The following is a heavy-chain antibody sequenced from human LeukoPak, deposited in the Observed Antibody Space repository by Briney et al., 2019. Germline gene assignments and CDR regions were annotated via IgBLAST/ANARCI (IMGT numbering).Heavy chain of an antibody. V-gene: IGHV4-59*01. D-gene: IGHD3-10*01. CDR1: GVSISTYY. CDR3: ARDSGLDV. J-gene: IGHJ6*02. CDR2: IYYTGST. Sequence: PSETLSLTCTVSGVSISTYYWSWIRQSSGKGLEWIGYIYYTGSTNYNPSLKSRVTISVDTSKNQFSLKLSSVTAADTAVYYCARDSGLDVWGQGTTVTVSS.